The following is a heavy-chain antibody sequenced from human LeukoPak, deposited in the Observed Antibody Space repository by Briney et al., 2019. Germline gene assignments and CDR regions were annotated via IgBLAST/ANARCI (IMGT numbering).Heavy chain of an antibody. CDR3: AREGSYCVGGDCYSFDF. CDR1: GYRFISNY. J-gene: IGHJ4*02. D-gene: IGHD2-21*02. CDR2: MHPGNGNT. V-gene: IGHV1-2*02. Sequence: ASVKVSCKASGYRFISNYIQWVRQAPRLGPEWMGWMHPGNGNTGYAEKFQGRVTMTRDTSINTAYLDLSSLRSDDTAVYYCAREGSYCVGGDCYSFDFWGQGTLITVSS.